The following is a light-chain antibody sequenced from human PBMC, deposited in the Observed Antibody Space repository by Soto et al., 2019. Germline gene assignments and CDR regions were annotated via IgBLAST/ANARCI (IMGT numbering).Light chain of an antibody. CDR2: AAS. CDR3: QQSYSVPWT. Sequence: DIQMTQSPSSLSASVRDRVTITCRASQSISTFLTWYQQKPGKAPNLLIYAASTLQSGVPSRFSGSGSGTDFTLTINSLQPEDFATYYCQQSYSVPWTFGQRTKVEIK. J-gene: IGKJ1*01. CDR1: QSISTF. V-gene: IGKV1-39*01.